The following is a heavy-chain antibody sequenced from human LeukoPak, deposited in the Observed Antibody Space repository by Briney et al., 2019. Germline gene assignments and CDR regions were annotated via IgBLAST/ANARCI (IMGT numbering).Heavy chain of an antibody. CDR3: AKDNRRHYTSGPNPDSLH. J-gene: IGHJ4*02. Sequence: QPGGSLRLSCAGSGFIFNNYAMHWVRQPPGKGLEWVSGIGWNSGSIDYADSVKGRFTISRDNAKNSPYLQMNSLRVEDTAFYYCAKDNRRHYTSGPNPDSLHWGQGALVTVSS. CDR2: IGWNSGSI. V-gene: IGHV3-9*01. CDR1: GFIFNNYA. D-gene: IGHD6-19*01.